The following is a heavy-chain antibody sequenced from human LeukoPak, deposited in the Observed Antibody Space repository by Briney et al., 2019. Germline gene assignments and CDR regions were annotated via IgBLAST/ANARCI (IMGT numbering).Heavy chain of an antibody. CDR3: ARDDNYGSGQPDD. CDR1: GYTFTSYY. J-gene: IGHJ4*02. D-gene: IGHD3-10*01. CDR2: INPSGGST. Sequence: GASVKVSCKAPGYTFTSYYMHWVRQAPGQGLEWMGIINPSGGSTSYAQKFQGRVTMTTDTSTSTVYMELRSLRSDDTAVYYCARDDNYGSGQPDDWGQGTLVTVSS. V-gene: IGHV1-46*01.